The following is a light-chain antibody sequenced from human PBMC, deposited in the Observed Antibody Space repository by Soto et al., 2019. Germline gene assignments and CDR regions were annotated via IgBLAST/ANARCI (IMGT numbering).Light chain of an antibody. Sequence: DIVMTQSPDSLAVSLGERATIYCKSSQSLLYSSNNKNYLAWYQQKSGQPPKLLIYLASTRESGVPDRFSGSGTGTDFALTLSSRRLEDVAVDFCQQYYNTPTPPPFGQGTKLEIK. CDR1: QSLLYSSNNKNY. V-gene: IGKV4-1*01. CDR3: QQYYNTPTPPP. J-gene: IGKJ2*01. CDR2: LAS.